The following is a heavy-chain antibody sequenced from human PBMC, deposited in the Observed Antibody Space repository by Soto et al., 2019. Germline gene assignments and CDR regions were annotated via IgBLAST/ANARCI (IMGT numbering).Heavy chain of an antibody. V-gene: IGHV1-69*04. Sequence: ASVKVSCKASGGTFSSYTISWVRQAPGQGLEWMGRIIPILGIANDAQKFQGRVTITADKSTSTAYMELSSLRSEDTAVYYCARDIAYCSSPSSYTYTAVWGNGTTVTVSS. CDR2: IIPILGIA. D-gene: IGHD2-2*02. CDR3: ARDIAYCSSPSSYTYTAV. CDR1: GGTFSSYT. J-gene: IGHJ6*03.